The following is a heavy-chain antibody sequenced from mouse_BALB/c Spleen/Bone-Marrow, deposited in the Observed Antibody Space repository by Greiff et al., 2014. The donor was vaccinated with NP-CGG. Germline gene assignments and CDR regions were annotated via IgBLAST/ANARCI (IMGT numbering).Heavy chain of an antibody. Sequence: QVQLQQSGAELVKPGASVKLSCKASGYTFTSYYMYWVKQRPGQGLEWIGEINPSNGGTNFNEKFKSKATLTVVKSSSTAYMQLSSLTSEDSAVYYCTRSYYGNYFDVWGAGTTVTVSS. V-gene: IGHV1S81*02. J-gene: IGHJ1*01. CDR2: INPSNGGT. D-gene: IGHD2-1*01. CDR3: TRSYYGNYFDV. CDR1: GYTFTSYY.